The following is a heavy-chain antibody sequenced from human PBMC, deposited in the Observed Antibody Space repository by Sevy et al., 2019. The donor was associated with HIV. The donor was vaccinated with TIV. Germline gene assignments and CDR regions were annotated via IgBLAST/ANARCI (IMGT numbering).Heavy chain of an antibody. CDR2: VYNNGNT. V-gene: IGHV4-59*01. J-gene: IGHJ4*02. Sequence: SETLSLTCTVSNGSISSYFWSWIRQPPGKGLEWIGYVYNNGNTNYNPSLKSRVTMSIDTSNNKFFLRLTSVTAADTAVYYCARVRKLVVGDSGFHSDYWGQGHLVTVSS. CDR3: ARVRKLVVGDSGFHSDY. CDR1: NGSISSYF. D-gene: IGHD2-8*02.